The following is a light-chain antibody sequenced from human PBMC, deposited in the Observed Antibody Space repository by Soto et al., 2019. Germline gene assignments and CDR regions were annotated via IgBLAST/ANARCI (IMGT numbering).Light chain of an antibody. Sequence: EIVLTQSPATLSLSPGERASLSCRASQSVSTYFAWYQQKPGQAPRLLIYDASNRATGIPARFSGSASGTDFTLTSSSLEPEDFAIYYCQQRSNGPLTFGQGTKVEIK. CDR3: QQRSNGPLT. J-gene: IGKJ1*01. CDR1: QSVSTY. CDR2: DAS. V-gene: IGKV3-11*01.